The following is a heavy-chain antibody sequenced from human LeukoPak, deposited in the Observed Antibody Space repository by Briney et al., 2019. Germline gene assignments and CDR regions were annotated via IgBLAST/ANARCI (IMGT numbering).Heavy chain of an antibody. CDR3: ARGGDGDILTGLVFDY. CDR1: GYRVTSYG. CDR2: VSAYNGNT. J-gene: IGHJ4*02. Sequence: ASVKVSCKASGYRVTSYGISRVRQAPGQGLEWMGWVSAYNGNTNYAQKLQGRVTMTTDTSTSTAYMELRSLRSDDTAVHDCARGGDGDILTGLVFDYWGQGTLVTVSS. V-gene: IGHV1-18*01. D-gene: IGHD3-9*01.